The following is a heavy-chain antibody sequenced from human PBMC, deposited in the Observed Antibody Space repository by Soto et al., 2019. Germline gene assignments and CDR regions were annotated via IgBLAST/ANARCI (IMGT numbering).Heavy chain of an antibody. CDR1: GYIFTNYW. CDR2: IYPGDSDT. Sequence: PGESLKISCKGSGYIFTNYWIGWVRQMPGKGLEWMGIIYPGDSDTKYSPSFQGQATISADKSINTAYLQWSSLKASDTAMYYCASLSRLEPRSAFDYWGQGTLVTVS. D-gene: IGHD1-1*01. V-gene: IGHV5-51*01. J-gene: IGHJ4*02. CDR3: ASLSRLEPRSAFDY.